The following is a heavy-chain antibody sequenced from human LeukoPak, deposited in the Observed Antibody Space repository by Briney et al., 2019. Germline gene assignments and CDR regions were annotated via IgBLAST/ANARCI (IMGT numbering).Heavy chain of an antibody. CDR1: GYTFSRFG. J-gene: IGHJ4*02. Sequence: ASVKVSCKTSGYTFSRFGISWVRQAPGQGLEWMGWISGYDGNTNYPQRLQGRVTIATDTSTSTAYMELRNLRSDDTAVYYCAKDLGGYYDSSGYYEDPPFDYWGQGTLVTVSS. V-gene: IGHV1-18*01. D-gene: IGHD3-22*01. CDR3: AKDLGGYYDSSGYYEDPPFDY. CDR2: ISGYDGNT.